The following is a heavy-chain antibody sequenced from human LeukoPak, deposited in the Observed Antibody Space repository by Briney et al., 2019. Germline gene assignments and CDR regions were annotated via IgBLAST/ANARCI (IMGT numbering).Heavy chain of an antibody. D-gene: IGHD3-16*01. CDR3: ARGLFQRMRRGTDTDY. CDR1: GGSFSGYY. CDR2: INRSGST. V-gene: IGHV4-34*01. J-gene: IGHJ4*02. Sequence: SETLSLTCAVYGGSFSGYYWSWIRQPPGKGLEWIGEINRSGSTNYNPSLKSRVTISVDTSKNQFSLKLSSVTAADTAVYYCARGLFQRMRRGTDTDYWGQGTLVTVSS.